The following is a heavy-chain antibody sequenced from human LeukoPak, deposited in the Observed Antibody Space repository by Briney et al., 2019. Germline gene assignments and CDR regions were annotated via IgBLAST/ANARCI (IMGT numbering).Heavy chain of an antibody. CDR3: ARDRRELERRWFDP. Sequence: SETLSLTCTVSGGSISSYYWSWTRQPAGKGLACIGRVYTSGSTNYNPSLKSRVTMSVDTSKNQFSLKLSSVTAADTAVYYCARDRRELERRWFDPWGQGTLVTVSS. J-gene: IGHJ5*02. CDR1: GGSISSYY. CDR2: VYTSGST. V-gene: IGHV4-4*07. D-gene: IGHD1-1*01.